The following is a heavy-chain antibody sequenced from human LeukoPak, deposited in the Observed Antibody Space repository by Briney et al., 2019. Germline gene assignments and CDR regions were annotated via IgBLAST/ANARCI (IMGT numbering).Heavy chain of an antibody. J-gene: IGHJ3*02. V-gene: IGHV3-30*02. CDR1: GFTFSRYG. Sequence: PGGSLRLSCVASGFTFSRYGMHWVRQAPGKGLEWVAFIRYDGSSKYYADSVKGRFTFSRDNSKNTLYLQMNSLRAEDTAVYYCAKVSSSWDNDAFDIWGQGTMVTVSS. CDR2: IRYDGSSK. CDR3: AKVSSSWDNDAFDI. D-gene: IGHD6-13*01.